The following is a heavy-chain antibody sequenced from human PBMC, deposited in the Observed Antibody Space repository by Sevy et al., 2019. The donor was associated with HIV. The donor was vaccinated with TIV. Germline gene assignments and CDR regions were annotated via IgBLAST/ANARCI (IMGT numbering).Heavy chain of an antibody. V-gene: IGHV1-69*04. D-gene: IGHD2-2*01. CDR2: IIPIPGIP. Sequence: ASVKVSCKASGGTFSSYAINWVRQAPGQGLEWMGRIIPIPGIPNYAQKFQGRVTITADKSTSTAYMELSSMGSEDTAVYYCARDASSYCTSYSCYGGWFDPWGQGTLVTVSS. J-gene: IGHJ5*02. CDR3: ARDASSYCTSYSCYGGWFDP. CDR1: GGTFSSYA.